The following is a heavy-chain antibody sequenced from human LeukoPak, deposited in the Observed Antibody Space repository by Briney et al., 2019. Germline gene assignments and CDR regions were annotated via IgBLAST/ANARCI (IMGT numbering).Heavy chain of an antibody. J-gene: IGHJ1*01. CDR1: GFTFSSYA. D-gene: IGHD3-16*01. CDR3: GRAFPPLRTSSAGDL. Sequence: GGSLRLSCAASGFTFSSYAMSWVRQAPGKGLEWVSAISGRSSHVYYGESVKGRFTISRDNAKNSLYLQLDSLGVEDTAVYYCGRAFPPLRTSSAGDLWGQGTLVTVSS. V-gene: IGHV3-21*01. CDR2: ISGRSSHV.